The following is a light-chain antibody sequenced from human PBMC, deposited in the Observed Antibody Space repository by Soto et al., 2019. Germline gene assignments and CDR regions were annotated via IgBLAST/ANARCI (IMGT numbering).Light chain of an antibody. V-gene: IGKV3D-7*01. J-gene: IGKJ4*01. CDR2: GAS. CDR3: LQDFDLPLT. CDR1: QSLSTTY. Sequence: EITMKKSPVTLPLPPGKRATLSCRASQSLSTTYISWYQQKPGQAPRLLIYGASTRATGIPARFSGSGSGMDFTVTISSLQPEDFALYYCLQDFDLPLTFGGGNKVEIK.